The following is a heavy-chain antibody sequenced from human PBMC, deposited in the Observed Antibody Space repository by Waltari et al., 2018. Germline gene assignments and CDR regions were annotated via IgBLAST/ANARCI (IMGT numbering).Heavy chain of an antibody. CDR2: FDPEDGEI. D-gene: IGHD3-10*01. J-gene: IGHJ6*02. CDR3: TTPLWSRSGRDYYGMDV. Sequence: QVQLVQSGAEVKKPGASVKVSCKVSGDTLSEVSIHWVRQAPGKGLEWMAGFDPEDGEIISAQKFQGRVTMTEDTSTDTAYMELSSLRSDDTAVYYCTTPLWSRSGRDYYGMDVWGPGTTVIVSS. V-gene: IGHV1-24*01. CDR1: GDTLSEVS.